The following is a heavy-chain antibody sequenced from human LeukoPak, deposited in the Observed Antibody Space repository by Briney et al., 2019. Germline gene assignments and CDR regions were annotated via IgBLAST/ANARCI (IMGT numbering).Heavy chain of an antibody. CDR2: IIDSGDIT. D-gene: IGHD3-16*01. CDR1: GFTFSSYA. V-gene: IGHV3-23*01. Sequence: GSLRLSCEASGFTFSSYAMSWVRQTPGKGLEWVAGIIDSGDITYYANSVKGRFTISRDNSKNTLYLQMNSLRAEDTAVYYCAKLGGQEVYNYYVGVWGKGTTVAVSS. CDR3: AKLGGQEVYNYYVGV. J-gene: IGHJ6*03.